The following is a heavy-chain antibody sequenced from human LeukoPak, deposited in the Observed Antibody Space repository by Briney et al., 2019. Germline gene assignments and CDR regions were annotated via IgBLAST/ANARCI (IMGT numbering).Heavy chain of an antibody. CDR3: ARGLEYSYGHRALDY. J-gene: IGHJ4*02. CDR1: GGSFSGYY. V-gene: IGHV4-34*01. CDR2: INHSGST. D-gene: IGHD5-18*01. Sequence: SETLSLTCAVYGGSFSGYYWSWIRQPPGKGLEWIGEINHSGSTNYNPSLKSRITISVDTSKNQFSLKLRSVTAADTAVYYCARGLEYSYGHRALDYWDQGTLVTVSS.